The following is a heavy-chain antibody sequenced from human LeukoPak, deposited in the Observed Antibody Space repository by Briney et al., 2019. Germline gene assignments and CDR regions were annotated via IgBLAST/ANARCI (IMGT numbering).Heavy chain of an antibody. D-gene: IGHD3-22*01. V-gene: IGHV4-34*01. Sequence: SETLSLTCAVYGGSFSGYYWGWIRQPPGKGLEWIGEINHNGSTNYNPSLKSRVTISVDTSKNQFSLKLSSVTAADTAVYYCARESGGSSGSNDAFDIWGQGTMVTVSS. J-gene: IGHJ3*02. CDR1: GGSFSGYY. CDR3: ARESGGSSGSNDAFDI. CDR2: INHNGST.